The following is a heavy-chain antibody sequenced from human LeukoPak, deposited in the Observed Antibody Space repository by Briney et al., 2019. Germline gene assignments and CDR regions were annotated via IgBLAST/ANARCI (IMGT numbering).Heavy chain of an antibody. CDR2: IYPGDSDT. J-gene: IGHJ4*02. Sequence: GESLKISCKGSGYSFTSYWIGWVRQMPGKGLEWMGIIYPGDSDTRYSPSFQGQVTISADKSISTAYLQWISLKASDTAMYYCARHFRGFGELSAYDYWGQGTLVTVSS. CDR3: ARHFRGFGELSAYDY. V-gene: IGHV5-51*01. CDR1: GYSFTSYW. D-gene: IGHD3-10*01.